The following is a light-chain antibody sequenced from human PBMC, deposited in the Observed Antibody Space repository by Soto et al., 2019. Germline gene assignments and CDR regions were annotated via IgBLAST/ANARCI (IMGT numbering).Light chain of an antibody. J-gene: IGLJ3*02. CDR2: GNN. CDR3: QSFDTSLRGSV. Sequence: QSVLTQPPSVSGAPGQRVTIYCSGTSSNIGAGYDVHWYHQLPGTAPKLLIFGNNNRPSGVPARFSASRSGTSASLAITGLQAEDEADYYCQSFDTSLRGSVFGGGTKLTVL. V-gene: IGLV1-40*01. CDR1: SSNIGAGYD.